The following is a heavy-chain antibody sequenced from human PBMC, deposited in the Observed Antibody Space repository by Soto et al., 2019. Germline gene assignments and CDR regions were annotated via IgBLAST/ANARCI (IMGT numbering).Heavy chain of an antibody. Sequence: QLVQSGAEVKKPGSSVKVSCKTSGGTFSNYAISWVRQAPGQGLEWMGGIIPFFGTPNYAQNFQGRVAITAANSTSTAYMELSSLIPDDRAVYYCAKDNGGYYSHCDSWGQVALVSVAS. V-gene: IGHV1-69*06. J-gene: IGHJ4*02. CDR1: GGTFSNYA. CDR2: IIPFFGTP. D-gene: IGHD3-3*01. CDR3: AKDNGGYYSHCDS.